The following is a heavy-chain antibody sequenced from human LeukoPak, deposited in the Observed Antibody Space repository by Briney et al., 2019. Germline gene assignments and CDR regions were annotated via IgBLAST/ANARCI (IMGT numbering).Heavy chain of an antibody. CDR3: AAIVVGATGTYFDY. J-gene: IGHJ4*02. V-gene: IGHV1-58*01. D-gene: IGHD1-26*01. CDR1: GFTFTSSA. CDR2: IVVGSGNT. Sequence: GTSVKVSCKASGFTFTSSAVQWVRQARGQRLEWIGWIVVGSGNTNYAQKFQERVTITRDMSTSTAYMELSSLRSEDTAVYYCAAIVVGATGTYFDYWGQGTLVTVSS.